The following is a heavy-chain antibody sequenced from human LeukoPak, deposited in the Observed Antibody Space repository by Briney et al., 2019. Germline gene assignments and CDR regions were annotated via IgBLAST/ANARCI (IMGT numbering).Heavy chain of an antibody. D-gene: IGHD3-10*01. CDR3: AGDYYGSRKEAFDI. CDR1: GGSISSYY. CDR2: IYYSGST. V-gene: IGHV4-59*01. J-gene: IGHJ3*02. Sequence: SETLSLTCTVSGGSISSYYWSWIRQPPGKGLEWIGYIYYSGSTNYNPSLKSRVTTSVDTSKNQFSLKLSSVTAADTAVYYCAGDYYGSRKEAFDIWGQGRMVTVSS.